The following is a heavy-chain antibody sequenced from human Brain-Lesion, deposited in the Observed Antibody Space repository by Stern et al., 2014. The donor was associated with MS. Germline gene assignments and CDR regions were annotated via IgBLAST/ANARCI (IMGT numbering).Heavy chain of an antibody. J-gene: IGHJ3*02. V-gene: IGHV3-23*04. D-gene: IGHD3-16*02. CDR2: ISGSGGST. Sequence: VQLVESGGGFVQPGGSLRLSCAASGFRFSSYAMSWVRQTPGKGLECVSRISGSGGSTYYADSVKGRFTISRDKSKNTLFLQMNSLRAEDTAVYYCAKGVWGSYLNAFDMWGQGTMVTVSS. CDR3: AKGVWGSYLNAFDM. CDR1: GFRFSSYA.